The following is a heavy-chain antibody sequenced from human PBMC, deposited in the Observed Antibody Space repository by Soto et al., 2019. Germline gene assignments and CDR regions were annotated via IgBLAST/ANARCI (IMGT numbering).Heavy chain of an antibody. CDR3: ARGLESGSYNY. Sequence: SETLSLTCAVYGGSFSGYYWSWIRQPPGKGLEWIGEINHSGSTNYNPSLKSRVTISVDTSKNQLSLKLSSVTAADTAVYYCARGLESGSYNYWGQGTLVTVSS. J-gene: IGHJ4*02. V-gene: IGHV4-34*01. CDR2: INHSGST. D-gene: IGHD3-10*01. CDR1: GGSFSGYY.